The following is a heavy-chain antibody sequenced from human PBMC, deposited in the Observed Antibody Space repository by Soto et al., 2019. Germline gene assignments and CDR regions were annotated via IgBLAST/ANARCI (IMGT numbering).Heavy chain of an antibody. V-gene: IGHV3-30*18. CDR3: AKDLDIVATIGVDYYYGMDV. Sequence: GGSLRLSCAASGFTFSSYGMHWVRQAPGKGLEWVAVISYDGSNKYYADSVKGRFTISRDNSKNTLYLQMNSLRAEDTAVYYCAKDLDIVATIGVDYYYGMDVWGQGTTVTVSS. CDR1: GFTFSSYG. D-gene: IGHD5-12*01. CDR2: ISYDGSNK. J-gene: IGHJ6*01.